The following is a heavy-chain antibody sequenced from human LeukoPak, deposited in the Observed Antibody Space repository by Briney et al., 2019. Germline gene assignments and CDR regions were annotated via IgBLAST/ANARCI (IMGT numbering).Heavy chain of an antibody. CDR1: GFTFSSYA. CDR2: ISSNGGST. V-gene: IGHV3-64*01. D-gene: IGHD6-13*01. Sequence: GGSLRLSCAASGFTFSSYAMHWVRQPPGKGLEYVSAISSNGGSTYYANSVKGRFTISRDNSKNTLYLQMGSLRAEDMAVYYCARGGSSRDYFDYWGQGTLVTVS. CDR3: ARGGSSRDYFDY. J-gene: IGHJ4*02.